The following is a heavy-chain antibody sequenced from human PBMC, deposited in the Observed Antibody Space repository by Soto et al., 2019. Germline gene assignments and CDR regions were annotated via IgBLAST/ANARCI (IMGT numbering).Heavy chain of an antibody. J-gene: IGHJ4*02. D-gene: IGHD2-2*01. CDR1: GCSLSTSGVG. CDR2: IYWDDDK. CDR3: AHSGHNLGYCSSTSCYALDY. V-gene: IGHV2-5*02. Sequence: QTLTLTCNFSGCSLSTSGVGVGWIRQPPGKALEWLALIYWDDDKRYSPSLKSRLTITKDTSKNQVVLTMTNMDPVDTATYYCAHSGHNLGYCSSTSCYALDYWGQGTLVTVSS.